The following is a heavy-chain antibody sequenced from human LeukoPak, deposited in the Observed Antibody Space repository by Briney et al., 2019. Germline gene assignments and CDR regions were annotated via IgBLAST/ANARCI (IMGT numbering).Heavy chain of an antibody. CDR3: ARADNYYYGSGNTIDY. CDR1: GFTFSSYE. J-gene: IGHJ4*02. CDR2: ISSSGSTI. Sequence: GGSLRLSCAASGFTFSSYEMNWVRQAPGKGLEWVSYISSSGSTIYYADSVKGRFTISRDNAKNSLYLQMNSLRAEDTAVYYCARADNYYYGSGNTIDYWGQGTLVTVSS. V-gene: IGHV3-48*03. D-gene: IGHD3-10*01.